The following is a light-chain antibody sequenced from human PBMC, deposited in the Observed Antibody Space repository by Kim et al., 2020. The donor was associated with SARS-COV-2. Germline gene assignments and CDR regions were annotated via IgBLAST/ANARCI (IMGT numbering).Light chain of an antibody. V-gene: IGKV3-15*01. J-gene: IGKJ1*01. CDR1: HRMRVN. CDR2: GAS. Sequence: ERATHSRRARHRMRVNRGGDEDTRGRAPPLRLRGASTRATGTRGMFRGSGCGTGFTLTLSSLQSEDFAVYYCQQYDDWHPWTFGQGTKVDIK. CDR3: QQYDDWHPWT.